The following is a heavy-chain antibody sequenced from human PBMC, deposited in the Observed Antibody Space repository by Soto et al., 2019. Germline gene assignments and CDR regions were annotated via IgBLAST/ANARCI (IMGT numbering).Heavy chain of an antibody. CDR3: AKVTYCSSTSCYGGGFDY. J-gene: IGHJ4*02. V-gene: IGHV3-23*01. D-gene: IGHD2-2*01. Sequence: EVQLLESGGGLVQPGGSLRLSCAASGFTFSSYAMSWVRQAPGKGLEWVSAISGSGGSTYYADSVKGRFTISRDNSKNTLYLQMNSLRAEDTAVYYCAKVTYCSSTSCYGGGFDYWGQGTLVTVSS. CDR2: ISGSGGST. CDR1: GFTFSSYA.